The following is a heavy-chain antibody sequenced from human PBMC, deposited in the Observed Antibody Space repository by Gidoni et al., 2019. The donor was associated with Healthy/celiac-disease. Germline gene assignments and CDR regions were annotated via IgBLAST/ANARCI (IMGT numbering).Heavy chain of an antibody. CDR1: GYTFDDYA. J-gene: IGHJ4*02. V-gene: IGHV3-43*02. CDR2: ISGDGGST. Sequence: EVQLVESGGGVVQPGGSLRLSCAASGYTFDDYAMHWVRHAPGKGLEWVSLISGDGGSTYYADSVKGRFTISRDNSKNSLYLQMNSLRTEDTALYYCASGSGYSYGYFLDYWGQGTLITVSS. D-gene: IGHD5-18*01. CDR3: ASGSGYSYGYFLDY.